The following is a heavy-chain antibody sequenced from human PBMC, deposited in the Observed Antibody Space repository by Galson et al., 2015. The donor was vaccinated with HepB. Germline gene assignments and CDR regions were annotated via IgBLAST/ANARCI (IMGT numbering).Heavy chain of an antibody. Sequence: SLRLSCAASGFTFSSYGMHWVRQAPGKGLEWVAVIWYDGSNKYYADSVKGRFTISRDNSKNTLYLQMNSLRAEDTAVYYCARDQYPRSPTSRFDYWGQGTLVTVSS. V-gene: IGHV3-33*01. CDR3: ARDQYPRSPTSRFDY. D-gene: IGHD2-2*01. CDR1: GFTFSSYG. CDR2: IWYDGSNK. J-gene: IGHJ4*02.